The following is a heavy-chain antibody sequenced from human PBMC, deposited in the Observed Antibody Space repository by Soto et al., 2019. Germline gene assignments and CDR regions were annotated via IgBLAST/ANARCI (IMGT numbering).Heavy chain of an antibody. CDR2: IYWDDDK. CDR1: GFSLSTSGVG. CDR3: AHSTHHDFWSGGFDP. J-gene: IGHJ5*02. Sequence: QITLKESGPTLVKHTQTLTLTCTFSGFSLSTSGVGVGWIRQPPGKALEWLALIYWDDDKRYSPSLKSRLTITKDTSKNQVVLTMTNMDPVDTATYYCAHSTHHDFWSGGFDPWGQGTLVTVSS. D-gene: IGHD3-3*01. V-gene: IGHV2-5*02.